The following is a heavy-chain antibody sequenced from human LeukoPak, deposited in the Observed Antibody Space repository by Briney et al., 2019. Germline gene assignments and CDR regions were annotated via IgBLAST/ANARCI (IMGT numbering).Heavy chain of an antibody. Sequence: GGSLRLSCAASGFTFSSYGMHWVRQAPGKGLEWVAVISYDGSNKYYADSVKGRLTISRDNSKNTLYLQMNSLRAEDTAVYYCASTYYYDSSGYSIDYWGQGTLVTVSS. CDR1: GFTFSSYG. D-gene: IGHD3-22*01. V-gene: IGHV3-30*03. CDR3: ASTYYYDSSGYSIDY. CDR2: ISYDGSNK. J-gene: IGHJ4*02.